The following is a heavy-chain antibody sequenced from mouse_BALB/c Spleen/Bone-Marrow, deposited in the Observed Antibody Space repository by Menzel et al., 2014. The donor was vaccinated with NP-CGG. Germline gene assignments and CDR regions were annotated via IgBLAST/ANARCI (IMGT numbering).Heavy chain of an antibody. CDR2: INPDSSTI. D-gene: IGHD1-2*01. Sequence: LKLSCAAPGFDFSRYWMTWVRQAPGKGLEWIGEINPDSSTINYTPSLKVKFIISRDNAKNTLYLQMNKVRSEDTALYYCAKNYYYGYVAYWGQGTLVTVSA. V-gene: IGHV4-1*02. J-gene: IGHJ3*01. CDR3: AKNYYYGYVAY. CDR1: GFDFSRYW.